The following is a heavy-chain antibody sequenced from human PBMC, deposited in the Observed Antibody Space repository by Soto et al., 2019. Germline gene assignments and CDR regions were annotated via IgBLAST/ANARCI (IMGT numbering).Heavy chain of an antibody. CDR3: ARSGTNSFYYYGMDL. V-gene: IGHV1-69*13. CDR1: GCTFSSYA. J-gene: IGHJ6*02. D-gene: IGHD3-10*01. CDR2: IIPIFGTA. Sequence: ASVKVSCKASGCTFSSYAISWVRQAPGQGLEWMGGIIPIFGTANYAQKFQGRVTITADESTSTAYMELSSLRSEDTAVYYCARSGTNSFYYYGMDLWGQGTPSTVSS.